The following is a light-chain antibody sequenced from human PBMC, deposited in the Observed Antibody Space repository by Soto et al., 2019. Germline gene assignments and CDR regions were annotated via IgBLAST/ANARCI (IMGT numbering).Light chain of an antibody. CDR2: DVS. J-gene: IGLJ3*02. CDR3: SSYTSSSTPWV. V-gene: IGLV2-14*01. Sequence: QSALSQPASVSGSPGQSITISCTGTSSDVGGYNYVSWYQQHTGKAPKLMIDDVSNRPSGVSNRFSGSKSGNTASLTISGLQAEDEADYYCSSYTSSSTPWVFGGGTQLTVL. CDR1: SSDVGGYNY.